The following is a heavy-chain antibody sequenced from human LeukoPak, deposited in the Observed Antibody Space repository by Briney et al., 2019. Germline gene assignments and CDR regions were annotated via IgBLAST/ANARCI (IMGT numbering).Heavy chain of an antibody. CDR1: GGSISSYY. CDR2: IYYSGST. Sequence: PSETLSLTCAVSGGSISSYYWSWIRQPPGKGLEWIVYIYYSGSTNYNPSLKSRVTISVDTSKNQFSLKLSSVTAADTAVYYCARYGGNSLNFDYWGQGTLVTVSS. J-gene: IGHJ4*02. CDR3: ARYGGNSLNFDY. V-gene: IGHV4-59*01. D-gene: IGHD4-23*01.